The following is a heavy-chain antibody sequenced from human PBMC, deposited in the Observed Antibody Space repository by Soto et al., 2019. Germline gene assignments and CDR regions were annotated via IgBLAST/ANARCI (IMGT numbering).Heavy chain of an antibody. Sequence: QVQLVQSGAEVKKPGSSVKVSCKASGGTFSSYAISWVRQAPGQGLEWMGGIIPIFGTANYAQKFQGRVTITAAESTSTAYMELSSLRSEDTAVYYCASPYSSSSGLNYGMDVWGQGTTVTVSS. D-gene: IGHD6-6*01. J-gene: IGHJ6*02. CDR1: GGTFSSYA. V-gene: IGHV1-69*01. CDR2: IIPIFGTA. CDR3: ASPYSSSSGLNYGMDV.